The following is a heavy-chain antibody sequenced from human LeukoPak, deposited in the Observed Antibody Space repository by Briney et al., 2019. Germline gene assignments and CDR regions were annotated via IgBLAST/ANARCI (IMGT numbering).Heavy chain of an antibody. Sequence: GGSLRLSCAASGFTFSSYGMHWVRQAPGKGLEWVAVISYDGSNKYYADSVKGRFTISRDNSKNTLYLQMNSLRAEDTAVYYCARVPYSSGCIDYWGQGTLVTVSS. D-gene: IGHD6-19*01. V-gene: IGHV3-30*19. CDR1: GFTFSSYG. J-gene: IGHJ4*02. CDR3: ARVPYSSGCIDY. CDR2: ISYDGSNK.